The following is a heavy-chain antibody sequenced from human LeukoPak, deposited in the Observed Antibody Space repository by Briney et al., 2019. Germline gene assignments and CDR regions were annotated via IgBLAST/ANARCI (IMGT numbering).Heavy chain of an antibody. Sequence: VASVKVSYKSSGDTFTSYGISWVRQAPGQGLEWMGWVSAYNDNPNYAQKFQGRVTMTEDTSTDTAYMELSSLRSEDTAVYYCATSIAVAGTGDAFDIWGQGTMVTVSS. J-gene: IGHJ3*02. V-gene: IGHV1-18*01. CDR3: ATSIAVAGTGDAFDI. CDR2: VSAYNDNP. D-gene: IGHD6-19*01. CDR1: GDTFTSYG.